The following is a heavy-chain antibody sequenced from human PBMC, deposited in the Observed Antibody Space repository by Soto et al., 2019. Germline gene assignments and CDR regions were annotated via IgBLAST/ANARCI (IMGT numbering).Heavy chain of an antibody. CDR3: ARGSTESYPGSRIFDF. Sequence: LRLSCVASGLTFGSRAMSWVRQAPGGGLQWVATITDNGGDAKYADSVRGRFVISRDNSKKTLYLQMTSLTAEDSAMYFCARGSTESYPGSRIFDFWGRGTLVTVSS. D-gene: IGHD3-10*01. J-gene: IGHJ4*02. CDR1: GLTFGSRA. V-gene: IGHV3-23*01. CDR2: ITDNGGDA.